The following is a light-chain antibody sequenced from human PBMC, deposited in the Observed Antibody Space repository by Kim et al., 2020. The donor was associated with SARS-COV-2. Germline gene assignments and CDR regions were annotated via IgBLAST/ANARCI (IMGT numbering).Light chain of an antibody. CDR2: AAS. J-gene: IGKJ1*01. CDR3: QKYNSATWT. V-gene: IGKV1-27*01. CDR1: LDIMNY. Sequence: APVGDTVTLTRPARLDIMNYLAWYRQKPGKVPQVLISAASILQSGVPSRISGSGSGTDFTLTINSLQPEDVATYYCQKYNSATWTFGQGTKVDIK.